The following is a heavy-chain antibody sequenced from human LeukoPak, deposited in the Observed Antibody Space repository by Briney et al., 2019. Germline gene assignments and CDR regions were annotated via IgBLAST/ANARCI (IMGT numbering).Heavy chain of an antibody. J-gene: IGHJ4*02. D-gene: IGHD6-19*01. V-gene: IGHV3-23*01. CDR1: GFTFSSYA. CDR3: AKVAGDSSGWYFYFDY. Sequence: PGGSLRLSCAASGFTFSSYAMSWVRQAPGKGLEWVSVVSGSGGDTHYADSVKGRFTISRDNSKNTLYLQMNSLRAEDTAVYYCAKVAGDSSGWYFYFDYWGQGTLVTVSS. CDR2: VSGSGGDT.